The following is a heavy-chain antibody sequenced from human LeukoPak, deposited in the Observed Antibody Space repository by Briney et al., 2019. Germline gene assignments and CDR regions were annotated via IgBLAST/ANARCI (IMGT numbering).Heavy chain of an antibody. J-gene: IGHJ4*02. Sequence: SETLSLTCTVSGCSISSYYWSWIRQPPGKGLEWIGCIYYIGSTNYNPSLKSRVNISVDTSKTQFYLKLRSVTAADTAVYYCASVVILYYYDSSGTLYYFDYWGQGTLVTVSS. D-gene: IGHD3-22*01. CDR2: IYYIGST. CDR1: GCSISSYY. CDR3: ASVVILYYYDSSGTLYYFDY. V-gene: IGHV4-59*01.